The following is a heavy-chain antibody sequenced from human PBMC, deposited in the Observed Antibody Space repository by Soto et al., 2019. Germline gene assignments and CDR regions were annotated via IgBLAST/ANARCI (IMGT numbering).Heavy chain of an antibody. Sequence: ASVKVSCKASGYTFTSYDINWARQATGQGLEWMGWMNPNSGNTGYAQKFQGRVTMTRNTSISTAYMELSSLRSEDTAVYYCASLNNYYDSSGLRYYYYGMDVWGQGTTVTVSS. CDR1: GYTFTSYD. V-gene: IGHV1-8*01. D-gene: IGHD3-22*01. J-gene: IGHJ6*02. CDR2: MNPNSGNT. CDR3: ASLNNYYDSSGLRYYYYGMDV.